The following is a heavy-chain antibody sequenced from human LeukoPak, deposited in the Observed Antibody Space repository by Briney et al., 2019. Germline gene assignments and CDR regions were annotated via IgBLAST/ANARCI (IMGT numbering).Heavy chain of an antibody. D-gene: IGHD1-26*01. CDR2: ISAYNGNT. CDR3: ARAYSGGEAYYYYMDV. J-gene: IGHJ6*03. V-gene: IGHV1-18*01. Sequence: ASVKVSCKASGYTFTSYGISWVRQAPGQGLEWMGWISAYNGNTNYAQKLQGRVTITADESTSTAYMELSSLRSEDTAVYYCARAYSGGEAYYYYMDVWGKGTTVTVSS. CDR1: GYTFTSYG.